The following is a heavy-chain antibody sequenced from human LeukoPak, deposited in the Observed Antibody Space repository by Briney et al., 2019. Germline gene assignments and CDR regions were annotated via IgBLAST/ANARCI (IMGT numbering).Heavy chain of an antibody. V-gene: IGHV4-34*01. D-gene: IGHD4-17*01. Sequence: SETLSLTCAVYGGSFSGYYWSWIRQPPGKGLEWIGEINHSGSTNYNPSLKSRVTISVDTSKNQFSLKLSSVTAADTAVYYCAGGRHMTTVVRIKIGGFDYWGQGTLVTVSS. J-gene: IGHJ4*02. CDR3: AGGRHMTTVVRIKIGGFDY. CDR1: GGSFSGYY. CDR2: INHSGST.